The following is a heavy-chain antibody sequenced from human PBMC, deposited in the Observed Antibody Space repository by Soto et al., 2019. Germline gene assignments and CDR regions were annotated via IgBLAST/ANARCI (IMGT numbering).Heavy chain of an antibody. J-gene: IGHJ3*02. D-gene: IGHD6-6*01. CDR3: VSAVRFDAFDI. CDR1: GGSISTNDYY. Sequence: QVQLQESGPGLVKPSQTLSLTCTVSGGSISTNDYYWSWIRQPPGKGLEWIGYIYYSVSTYYNPSLMSRVTISGDASKNQVSLKLTSVTAADTAVYYCVSAVRFDAFDIWGQGTMVTVSS. CDR2: IYYSVST. V-gene: IGHV4-30-4*01.